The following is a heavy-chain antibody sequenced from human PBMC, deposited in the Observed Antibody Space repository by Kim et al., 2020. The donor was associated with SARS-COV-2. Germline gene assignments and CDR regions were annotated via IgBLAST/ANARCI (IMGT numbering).Heavy chain of an antibody. CDR3: ASYYGSGLDYGMDA. V-gene: IGHV3-11*04. CDR1: GFTFSDYY. D-gene: IGHD3-10*01. Sequence: GGSLRLSCAASGFTFSDYYMSWIRQAPGKGLEWVSYISSSGSTIYYADSVKGRFTISRDNAKNSLYLQMNSLRAEDTAVYYCASYYGSGLDYGMDAWGQGTTVTVSS. J-gene: IGHJ6*02. CDR2: ISSSGSTI.